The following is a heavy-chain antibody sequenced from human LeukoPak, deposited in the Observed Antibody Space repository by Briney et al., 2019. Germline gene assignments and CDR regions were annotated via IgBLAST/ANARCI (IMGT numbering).Heavy chain of an antibody. V-gene: IGHV5-10-1*01. CDR1: GXCFPSYW. Sequence: GESLKISCKGSGXCFPSYWSSWVRQMPGKGLEWMGRIDPSDSYTTYSPSFQGHVTISADKSISTVYPQWSSLKASDTAMYYCARHHCSGGSCYSVFGYYYYGLDVWGQGTTVTVSS. D-gene: IGHD2-15*01. J-gene: IGHJ6*02. CDR2: IDPSDSYT. CDR3: ARHHCSGGSCYSVFGYYYYGLDV.